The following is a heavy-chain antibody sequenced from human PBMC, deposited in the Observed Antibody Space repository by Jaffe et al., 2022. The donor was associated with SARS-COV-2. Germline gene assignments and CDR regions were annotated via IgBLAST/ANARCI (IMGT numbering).Heavy chain of an antibody. D-gene: IGHD3-10*01. CDR3: ARDEDSPGVYYYYGMDV. CDR2: ISSSSSYI. Sequence: EVQLVESGGGLVKPGGSLRLSCAASGFTFSSYSMNWVRQAPGKGLEWVSSISSSSSYIYYADSVKGRFTISRDNAKNSLYLQMNSLRAEDTAVYYCARDEDSPGVYYYYGMDVWGQGTTVTVSS. CDR1: GFTFSSYS. J-gene: IGHJ6*02. V-gene: IGHV3-21*01.